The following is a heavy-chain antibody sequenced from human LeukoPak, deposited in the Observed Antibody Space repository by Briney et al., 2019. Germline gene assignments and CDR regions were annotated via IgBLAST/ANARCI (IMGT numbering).Heavy chain of an antibody. CDR1: GGSISSSGYY. J-gene: IGHJ3*02. CDR2: IYYSGST. CDR3: ARDYGGNFGGDAFDI. Sequence: TPSETLSLTCTVSGGSISSSGYYWGWIRQPPGKGLEWIGSIYYSGSTYYNPSLKSRVTISVDTSKNQFSLKLSSVTAADTAAYYCARDYGGNFGGDAFDIWGQGTMVTVSS. V-gene: IGHV4-39*02. D-gene: IGHD4-23*01.